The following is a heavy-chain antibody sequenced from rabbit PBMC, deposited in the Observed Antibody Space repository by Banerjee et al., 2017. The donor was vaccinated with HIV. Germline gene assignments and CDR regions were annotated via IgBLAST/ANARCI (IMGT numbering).Heavy chain of an antibody. Sequence: QEQLEESGGDLVKPEGSLTLTCTASGFSFSSSYWICWVRQAPGKGLEWIGCIYTGSGSTAYASWVISRFTISKTSSTTVTLQMTSLTAADTATYFCARGGGRTRLDLWGPGTLVTVS. CDR1: GFSFSSSYW. CDR3: ARGGGRTRLDL. V-gene: IGHV1S45*01. CDR2: IYTGSGST. J-gene: IGHJ3*01. D-gene: IGHD1-1*01.